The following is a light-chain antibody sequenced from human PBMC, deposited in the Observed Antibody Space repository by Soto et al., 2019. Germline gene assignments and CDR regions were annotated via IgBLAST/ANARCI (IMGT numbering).Light chain of an antibody. CDR1: SSDVGGYDY. V-gene: IGLV2-11*01. J-gene: IGLJ1*01. CDR2: DVN. CDR3: CSYADTSPYV. Sequence: QSVLTQPRSVSGSPGQSVTISCTGTSSDVGGYDYVSWYQQHPGKAPKLIIYDVNMRPSGVPARFSDSQSGNTASLTISGLQAEDEADYYCCSYADTSPYVFGTGTKLTVL.